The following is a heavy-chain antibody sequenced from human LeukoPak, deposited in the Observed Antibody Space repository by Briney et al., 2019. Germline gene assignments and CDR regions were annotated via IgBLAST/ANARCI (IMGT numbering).Heavy chain of an antibody. D-gene: IGHD3-16*01. CDR1: GYTFTSYD. Sequence: ASVKVSCKASGYTFTSYDINWVRQATGQGLEWMGWMNHNNGNTGYAQKFQGRATMTRNTSISTAYMELSSLRSEDTAVYYCARGLWYFDYWGQGTLVTVSS. CDR3: ARGLWYFDY. J-gene: IGHJ4*02. CDR2: MNHNNGNT. V-gene: IGHV1-8*01.